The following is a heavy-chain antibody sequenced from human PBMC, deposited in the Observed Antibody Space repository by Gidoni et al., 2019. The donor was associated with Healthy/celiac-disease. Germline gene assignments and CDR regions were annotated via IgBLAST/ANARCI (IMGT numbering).Heavy chain of an antibody. V-gene: IGHV1-2*04. Sequence: QVQLVQSGAEVKKPGASVKVSCKASGYTFTDYYMHWVRQSPGQGLEWMGWINPNSGGTNYAQKFHGWVTMTRDTSISTAYMELSRLRSDDTAVYYCARSDLAVAGTNYYYYGMDVWGQGTTVTVSS. CDR3: ARSDLAVAGTNYYYYGMDV. J-gene: IGHJ6*02. CDR1: GYTFTDYY. D-gene: IGHD6-19*01. CDR2: INPNSGGT.